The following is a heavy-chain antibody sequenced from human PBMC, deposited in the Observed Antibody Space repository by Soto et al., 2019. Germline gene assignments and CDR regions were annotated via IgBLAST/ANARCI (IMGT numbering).Heavy chain of an antibody. J-gene: IGHJ4*02. V-gene: IGHV3-30*18. Sequence: VQLVESGGGLVQPGGSLRLSCAASGFTFSSYGMHWVRQAPGKGLEWVAVISYDGSNKYYADSVKGRFTISRDNSKNTLYLQMNSLRAEDTAVYYCAKDFGITIFGVVITTNGFDYWGQGTLVTVSS. CDR3: AKDFGITIFGVVITTNGFDY. CDR1: GFTFSSYG. D-gene: IGHD3-3*01. CDR2: ISYDGSNK.